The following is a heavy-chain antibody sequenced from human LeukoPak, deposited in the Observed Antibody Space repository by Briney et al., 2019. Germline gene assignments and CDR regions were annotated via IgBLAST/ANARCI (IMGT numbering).Heavy chain of an antibody. D-gene: IGHD6-13*01. CDR2: ISWNSGNV. V-gene: IGHV3-9*01. CDR3: AKDMGYSSSWRLDY. Sequence: PAGGSLRLSCAASEFTFDDYAMHWVRQAPGKGLEWVSGISWNSGNVGYADSVEGRFTISRDNAKKSLYLQMNSLRAEDTAFYYCAKDMGYSSSWRLDYWGQGTLVTVSS. J-gene: IGHJ4*02. CDR1: EFTFDDYA.